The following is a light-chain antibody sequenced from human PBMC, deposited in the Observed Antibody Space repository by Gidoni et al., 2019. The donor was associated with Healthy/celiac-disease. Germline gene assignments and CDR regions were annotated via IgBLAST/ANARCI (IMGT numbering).Light chain of an antibody. CDR3: HQSYSTPLYT. J-gene: IGKJ2*01. CDR1: QSISSY. Sequence: DIQMTQSPASLSASVGDRVTITCRASQSISSYLNWYQQKPGKAPKLLIYAASSLQSGVPSRFSGSGSGTDFTLTISSLQPDDFATYYCHQSYSTPLYTFGQGTKLEIK. V-gene: IGKV1-39*01. CDR2: AAS.